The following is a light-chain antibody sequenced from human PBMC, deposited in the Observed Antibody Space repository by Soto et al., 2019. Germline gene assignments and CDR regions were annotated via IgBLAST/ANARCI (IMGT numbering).Light chain of an antibody. V-gene: IGLV3-1*01. CDR1: KLADKY. CDR2: QDI. CDR3: QVWDGGTAV. J-gene: IGLJ1*01. Sequence: SYELTQPPSVSVSPGQTASITCSGDKLADKYVYWFRQKPGQSPVLVIYQDIKRPSGIPERFSGSNSGNTATLTISETQAVDEADYHCQVWDGGTAVFGTGTKLTVL.